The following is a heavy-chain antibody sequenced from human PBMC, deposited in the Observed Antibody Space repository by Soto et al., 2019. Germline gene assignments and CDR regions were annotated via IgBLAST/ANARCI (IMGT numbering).Heavy chain of an antibody. V-gene: IGHV4-61*01. J-gene: IGHJ5*02. CDR2: IYYSGIT. CDR3: ATISLTYWFDP. Sequence: QVQLQESGPGLVKPSETLSLTCGVSGGSVSSDSYYWSWIRQPPGKGLEFIGYIYYSGITNYNPSIKSRVTISLDTSKNQSSLRLTSVTAADTAVYYCATISLTYWFDPWGQGTLVTVSS. CDR1: GGSVSSDSYY.